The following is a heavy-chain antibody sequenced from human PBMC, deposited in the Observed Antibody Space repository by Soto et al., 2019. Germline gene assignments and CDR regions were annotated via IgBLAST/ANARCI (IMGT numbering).Heavy chain of an antibody. V-gene: IGHV1-69*05. CDR1: GGTFSNSA. CDR3: ARDKDRIQSGGNYYYMLDV. CDR2: IMPIFRTP. Sequence: QVQLEQSGAEVKKPGSSVKVSCKASGGTFSNSAISWVRQAPGQGLEWMGGIMPIFRTPDYAQKFQGRVTISPDESTSTAYMTLSSLRSDVTAVYYCARDKDRIQSGGNYYYMLDVRAHGSTVNVSS. D-gene: IGHD1-1*01. J-gene: IGHJ6*02.